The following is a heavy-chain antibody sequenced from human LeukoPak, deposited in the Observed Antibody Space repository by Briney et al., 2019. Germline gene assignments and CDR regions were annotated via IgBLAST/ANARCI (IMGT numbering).Heavy chain of an antibody. CDR2: IYYSGST. CDR1: GGSISSYY. CDR3: ARWTVRGVIRYFDY. Sequence: SSETLSLTCTVSGGSISSYYWSWIRQPPGKGLEWIGYIYYSGSTNYNPSLKSRVTISVDTSKNQFSLKLSSVTAADTAVYYCARWTVRGVIRYFDYWGQETLVTVSS. D-gene: IGHD3-10*01. V-gene: IGHV4-59*01. J-gene: IGHJ4*02.